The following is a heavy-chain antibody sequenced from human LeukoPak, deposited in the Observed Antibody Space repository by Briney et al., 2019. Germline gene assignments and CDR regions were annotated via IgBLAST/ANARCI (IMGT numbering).Heavy chain of an antibody. CDR1: GGSISSSSYY. D-gene: IGHD2-15*01. J-gene: IGHJ5*02. CDR3: ARDRATLPFDP. Sequence: SETLSLTCTVSGGSISSSSYYWGWIRQPPGKGLEWIGSIYYSGSTYYNPSLKSRVTISVDTSKNQFSLKLSSVTAADTAVYYCARDRATLPFDPWGQGTLVTVSS. V-gene: IGHV4-39*07. CDR2: IYYSGST.